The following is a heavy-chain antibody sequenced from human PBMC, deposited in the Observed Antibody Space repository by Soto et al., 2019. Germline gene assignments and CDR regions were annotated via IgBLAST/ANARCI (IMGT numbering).Heavy chain of an antibody. D-gene: IGHD5-18*01. CDR1: GYTFTSYD. V-gene: IGHV1-8*01. CDR2: MNPNSGNT. CDR3: ARETLTRGYSYGYYYYYGMDV. J-gene: IGHJ6*02. Sequence: ASVKVSCKASGYTFTSYDINWVRQATGQGLEWMGWMNPNSGNTGYAQKFQGRVTMTRNTSISTAYMELSSLRSEDTAVYYCARETLTRGYSYGYYYYYGMDVWGQGTTVTVSS.